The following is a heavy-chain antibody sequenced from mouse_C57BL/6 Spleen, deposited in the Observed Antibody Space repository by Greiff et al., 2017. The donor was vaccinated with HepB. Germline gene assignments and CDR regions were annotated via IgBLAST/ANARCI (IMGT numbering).Heavy chain of an antibody. J-gene: IGHJ4*01. CDR2: IDPSDSYT. V-gene: IGHV1-59*01. CDR3: AGGYPEDYAMDY. D-gene: IGHD1-2*01. CDR1: GYTFTSYW. Sequence: QVQLQQPGAELVRPGTSVKLSCKASGYTFTSYWMHWVKQRPGQGLEWIGVIDPSDSYTNYNQKFKGKATLTVDTSSSTAYMQLRSLTSEDSAVYYCAGGYPEDYAMDYWGQGTSVTVSS.